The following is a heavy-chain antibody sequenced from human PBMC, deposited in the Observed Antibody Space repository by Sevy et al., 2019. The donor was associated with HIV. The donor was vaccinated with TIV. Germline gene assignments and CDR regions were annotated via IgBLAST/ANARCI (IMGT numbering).Heavy chain of an antibody. Sequence: SETLSLTCTVSGVSVSPYYWAWIRQPPGKGLECVAFSGSTNYNPSLKSRATTSVDTSKNQFSLKLSSVTAAHTAIYYCARGGPNQQQLDYFDHWGQGTLVTVSS. V-gene: IGHV4-59*02. CDR3: ARGGPNQQQLDYFDH. D-gene: IGHD1-1*01. CDR1: GVSVSPYY. J-gene: IGHJ4*02. CDR2: SGST.